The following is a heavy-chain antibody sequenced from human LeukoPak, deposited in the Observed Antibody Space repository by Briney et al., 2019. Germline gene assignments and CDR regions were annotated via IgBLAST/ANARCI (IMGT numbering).Heavy chain of an antibody. CDR2: MNPKTGNT. CDR3: ARGPAFHKNWVGGRWFDP. D-gene: IGHD3-3*02. Sequence: ASVKVSCKASGYTFTSYGINWVRQATGQGLEWMGWMNPKTGNTGYAQNFQGRVTLTRDTSESTAYMELSSLRSEDTAMYYCARGPAFHKNWVGGRWFDPWGQGTLVTVSS. J-gene: IGHJ5*02. CDR1: GYTFTSYG. V-gene: IGHV1-8*02.